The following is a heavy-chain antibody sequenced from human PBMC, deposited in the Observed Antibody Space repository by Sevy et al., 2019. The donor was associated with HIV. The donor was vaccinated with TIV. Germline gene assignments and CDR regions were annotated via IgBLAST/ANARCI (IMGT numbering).Heavy chain of an antibody. J-gene: IGHJ6*02. CDR1: GFTVSSNY. D-gene: IGHD6-13*01. CDR2: IYSGGST. Sequence: GGSPRLSCAAPGFTVSSNYMSWVRQAPGKGLEWVSVIYSGGSTYYADSVKGRFTISRDNSKNTLYLQMNSLRAEDTAVYYCARDTKSAGYYYYGMDVWGQGTTVTVSS. V-gene: IGHV3-53*01. CDR3: ARDTKSAGYYYYGMDV.